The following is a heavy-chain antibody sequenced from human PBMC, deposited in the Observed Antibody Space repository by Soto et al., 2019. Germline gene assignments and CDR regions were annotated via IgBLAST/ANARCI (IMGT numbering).Heavy chain of an antibody. J-gene: IGHJ4*02. CDR3: ARSSIEPRVFMYPFDS. D-gene: IGHD6-6*01. V-gene: IGHV4-39*01. Sequence: QLQLQESGPGLVKPSETLSLTCTVSGDSITSSSHYWGWIRQPPGKGLECIANIYYDGNTYYNPSLKCRVAISLDTSTNQFSLRLNSVSAADTAVYYCARSSIEPRVFMYPFDSWGQGTLVTVSS. CDR1: GDSITSSSHY. CDR2: IYYDGNT.